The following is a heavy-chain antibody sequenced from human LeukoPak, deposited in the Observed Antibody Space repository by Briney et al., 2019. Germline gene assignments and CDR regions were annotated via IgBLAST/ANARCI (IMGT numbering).Heavy chain of an antibody. Sequence: SESLSLTCTVSGGSISSYYWSLIRQPPGKGLEWIGYIQNSGSTYYNPSLKSRVTISVDTSNNHFSLKLSSVTAADTAVYYCARGRYLTTGGGAAAGFLDYWGQGTLVTVSS. D-gene: IGHD6-13*01. CDR1: GGSISSYY. V-gene: IGHV4-59*12. J-gene: IGHJ4*02. CDR2: IQNSGST. CDR3: ARGRYLTTGGGAAAGFLDY.